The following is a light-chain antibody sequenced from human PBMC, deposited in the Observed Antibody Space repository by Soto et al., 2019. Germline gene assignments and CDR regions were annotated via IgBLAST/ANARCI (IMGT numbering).Light chain of an antibody. CDR1: QGISSY. CDR3: QQLNSYLYT. CDR2: AAS. V-gene: IGKV1-9*01. Sequence: DIQLTQSPSFLSASVGVRVTITCRASQGISSYLAWYQQKPGKAPKLLIYAASTLQSGVPSRCSGSGSGTEFTLTISSLQPEDFATYYCQQLNSYLYTFGQGTKLEIK. J-gene: IGKJ2*01.